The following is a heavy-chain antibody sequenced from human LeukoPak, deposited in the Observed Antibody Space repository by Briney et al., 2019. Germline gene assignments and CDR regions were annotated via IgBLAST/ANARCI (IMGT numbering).Heavy chain of an antibody. CDR2: IKQDGSEK. D-gene: IGHD4-17*01. J-gene: IGHJ4*02. CDR1: GFTFSRFW. Sequence: PGGSLRLSCAASGFTFSRFWMSWVRQAPGKGLEWVAIIKQDGSEKYYVDSVKGRFTISRDNAKNSLYLQMNSLRAEDTAVYYCARVIHDYGDYYFDYWGQGTLVTVSS. CDR3: ARVIHDYGDYYFDY. V-gene: IGHV3-7*03.